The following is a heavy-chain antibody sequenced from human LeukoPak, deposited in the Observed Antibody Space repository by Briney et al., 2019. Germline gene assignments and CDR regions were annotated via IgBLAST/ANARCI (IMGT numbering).Heavy chain of an antibody. CDR2: INHSGST. CDR3: ARGLILRTAAGGY. D-gene: IGHD2-2*01. Sequence: SETLSLTCTVSGGSISSGGYYWSWIRQPPGKGLEWIGEINHSGSTNYNPSLKSRVTISVDTSKNQFSLKLSSVTAADTAVYYCARGLILRTAAGGYWGQGTLVTVSS. V-gene: IGHV4-39*07. CDR1: GGSISSGGYY. J-gene: IGHJ4*02.